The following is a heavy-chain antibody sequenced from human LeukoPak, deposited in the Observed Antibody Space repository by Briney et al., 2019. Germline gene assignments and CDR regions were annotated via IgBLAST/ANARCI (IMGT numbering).Heavy chain of an antibody. Sequence: PSETLSLTCTVSGGSISLYYWSWLRQPPGKGVEWIVYFYDTKSPKYNPSLERRATISVDIARNQLYLNLSSVTAADTAVYYCARGRGSLTYWGRGTLATVSS. CDR2: FYDTKSP. CDR3: ARGRGSLTY. V-gene: IGHV4-59*01. CDR1: GGSISLYY. D-gene: IGHD3-10*01. J-gene: IGHJ4*02.